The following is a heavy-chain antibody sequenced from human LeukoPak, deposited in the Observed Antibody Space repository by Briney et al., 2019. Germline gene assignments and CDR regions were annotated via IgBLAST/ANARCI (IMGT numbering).Heavy chain of an antibody. J-gene: IGHJ4*02. CDR1: LYTFSAYL. V-gene: IGHV1-3*02. D-gene: IGHD2-15*01. Sequence: RASVQESCQSSLYTFSAYLIYAVRPAPGQRLEGMGWSDAGHGYTRYSEGFQGRVTITRDTSASTAYMELSSLRSEDMAVYYCARGQGYLIDYWGQGTLVTVSS. CDR2: SDAGHGYT. CDR3: ARGQGYLIDY.